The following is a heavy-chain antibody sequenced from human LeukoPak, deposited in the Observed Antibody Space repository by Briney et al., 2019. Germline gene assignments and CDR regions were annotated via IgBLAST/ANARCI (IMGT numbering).Heavy chain of an antibody. Sequence: PSETLSLTCTVSGGSISSYYWSWIRQPAGKGLEWIGRIYTSGSTNYNPSLKSRVTMSVDTSKNQFSLKLSSVTAADTAVYYCARDQPLTYYDILTGYYRVDVPGWYFDLWGRGTLVTVSS. V-gene: IGHV4-4*07. CDR1: GGSISSYY. CDR2: IYTSGST. CDR3: ARDQPLTYYDILTGYYRVDVPGWYFDL. D-gene: IGHD3-9*01. J-gene: IGHJ2*01.